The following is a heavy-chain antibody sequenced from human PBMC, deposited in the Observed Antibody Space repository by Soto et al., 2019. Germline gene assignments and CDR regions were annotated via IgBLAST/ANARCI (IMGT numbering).Heavy chain of an antibody. CDR3: ASRGERDYDDTSGYG. V-gene: IGHV1-69*12. Sequence: QVQLVQSGAEVKKPGSSVKVSCKASGGTFSNYALSWVRQAPGQGLEWMGDIIPTFGTTNNAQKFQGRVTITADEATSPAYMELSSLRAEDTAVYYCASRGERDYDDTSGYGWGQGTLVTVSS. CDR1: GGTFSNYA. CDR2: IIPTFGTT. D-gene: IGHD3-22*01. J-gene: IGHJ1*01.